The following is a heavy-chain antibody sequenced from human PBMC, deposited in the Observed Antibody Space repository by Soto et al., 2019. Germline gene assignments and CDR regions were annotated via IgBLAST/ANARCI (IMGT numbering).Heavy chain of an antibody. Sequence: PGGSLRLSCAASGFTFSSYAMHWVRQAPGKGLEWVAVISYDGSNKYYADSVKDRFTISRDNSKNTLYLQMNSLRAEDTAVYYCATVAGNMYYYDSSGPYAFDIWGQGTMVTVSS. CDR2: ISYDGSNK. J-gene: IGHJ3*02. D-gene: IGHD3-22*01. V-gene: IGHV3-30-3*01. CDR3: ATVAGNMYYYDSSGPYAFDI. CDR1: GFTFSSYA.